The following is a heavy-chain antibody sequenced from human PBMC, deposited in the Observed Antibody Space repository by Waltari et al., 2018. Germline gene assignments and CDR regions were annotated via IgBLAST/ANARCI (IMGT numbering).Heavy chain of an antibody. Sequence: QVQLRESGPGLVKSSETLTLTCDVSGDSISSGFYWAWIRQPPGKGPEWIGSVYHRGTTSYHPSLKSRVTMSVDTSKKHFSLSLTSVTAADTAVYYCARATCSHGGCSMYYFYYYMDVWGKGITVTVSS. V-gene: IGHV4-38-2*01. J-gene: IGHJ6*03. CDR2: VYHRGTT. CDR3: ARATCSHGGCSMYYFYYYMDV. D-gene: IGHD1-26*01. CDR1: GDSISSGFY.